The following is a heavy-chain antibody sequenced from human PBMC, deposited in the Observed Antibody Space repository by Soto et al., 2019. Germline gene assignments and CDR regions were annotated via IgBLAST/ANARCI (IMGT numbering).Heavy chain of an antibody. CDR2: IYYSGST. V-gene: IGHV4-31*03. CDR3: ARTSCSGIDY. Sequence: SETLSLTCTVSGGSISSGGYYWSWIRQHPGKGLEWIGYIYYSGSTYYNPSLKSRVTISVDTSKNQFSLKLSSVTAADTAVYYCARTSCSGIDYWGQGTLVTVSS. J-gene: IGHJ4*02. CDR1: GGSISSGGYY. D-gene: IGHD3-10*02.